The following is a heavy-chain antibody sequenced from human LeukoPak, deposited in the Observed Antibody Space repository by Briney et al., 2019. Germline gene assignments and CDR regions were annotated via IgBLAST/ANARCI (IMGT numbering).Heavy chain of an antibody. V-gene: IGHV4-59*01. J-gene: IGHJ4*02. D-gene: IGHD5-18*01. Sequence: SETLSLTCTVSSGSISSYYWSWIRQPPGKGLEWIGYIYYSGSTNYNPSLKSRVTISVDTSKNQFSLKLSSVTAADTAVYYCARVYSGYSYDHFDYWGQGTLVTVSS. CDR3: ARVYSGYSYDHFDY. CDR2: IYYSGST. CDR1: SGSISSYY.